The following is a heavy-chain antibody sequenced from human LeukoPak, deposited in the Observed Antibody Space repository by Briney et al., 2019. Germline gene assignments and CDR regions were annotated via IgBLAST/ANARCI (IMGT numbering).Heavy chain of an antibody. D-gene: IGHD3-10*01. CDR3: ARDRVSGWLWFGEPESTSDGMDV. CDR2: ISGSGEST. V-gene: IGHV3-23*01. J-gene: IGHJ6*02. CDR1: GFSFSSYA. Sequence: GGSLRLSCAASGFSFSSYAMSWVRQGPGKGLEWVSSISGSGESTYYADSVKGRFTISRDNSKNTLYLQMNSLRAEDTAVYYCARDRVSGWLWFGEPESTSDGMDVWGQGATVTVSS.